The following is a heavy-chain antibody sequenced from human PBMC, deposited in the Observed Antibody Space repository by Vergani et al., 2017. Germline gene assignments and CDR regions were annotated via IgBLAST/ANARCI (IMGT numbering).Heavy chain of an antibody. CDR1: GFTFSSYW. J-gene: IGHJ6*03. V-gene: IGHV3-53*04. Sequence: EVQLVESGGGLVQPGGSLRLSCAASGFTFSSYWMHWVRQAPGKGLVWVSVIYSGGSTYYADSVKGRFTISRHNSKNTLYLQMNSLRAEDTAVYYCASDSIAAESPPQYYMDVWGKGTTVTVSS. CDR2: IYSGGST. CDR3: ASDSIAAESPPQYYMDV. D-gene: IGHD6-13*01.